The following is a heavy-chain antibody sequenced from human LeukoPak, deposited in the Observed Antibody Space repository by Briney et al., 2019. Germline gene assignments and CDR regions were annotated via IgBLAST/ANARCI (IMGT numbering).Heavy chain of an antibody. V-gene: IGHV3-30*04. CDR3: AKDARRYYYDSSGYLDY. D-gene: IGHD3-22*01. CDR2: ISYDGSNK. J-gene: IGHJ4*02. CDR1: GFTFSSYA. Sequence: GGSLRLSCAASGFTFSSYAMHWVRQAPGKGLEWVAVISYDGSNKYYADSVKGRFTISRDNSKNTLYLQMNSLRAEDTAVYYCAKDARRYYYDSSGYLDYWGQGTLVTVSS.